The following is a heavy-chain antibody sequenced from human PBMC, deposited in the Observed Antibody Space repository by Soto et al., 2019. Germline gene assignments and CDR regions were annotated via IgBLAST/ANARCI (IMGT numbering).Heavy chain of an antibody. V-gene: IGHV4-34*01. CDR3: ASRAKQYYDSSGPDFDS. CDR2: INHRGST. Sequence: QVQLQQWGAGLLKPSETLSLTCAVYGGSFSSFYWSCIRQPPGKGLEWIGEINHRGSTNYNPSLKSRVTISVDTSKKQFSLKLSSVTAADTAVYYCASRAKQYYDSSGPDFDSWGQGTLVTVSS. J-gene: IGHJ4*02. D-gene: IGHD3-22*01. CDR1: GGSFSSFY.